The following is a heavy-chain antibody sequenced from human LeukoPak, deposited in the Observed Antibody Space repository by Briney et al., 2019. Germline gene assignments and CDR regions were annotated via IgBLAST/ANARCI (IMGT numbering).Heavy chain of an antibody. CDR3: AKDREISGSYSPYYYYVMDV. V-gene: IGHV3-30*18. CDR1: GFTFSSYG. Sequence: GGSLRLSCAASGFTFSSYGMHWVRQAPGKGLEWVAVLSYGGCNKYYADSVKGRFTISRDNSKNTLYLQMNSLRAEDTAVYYCAKDREISGSYSPYYYYVMDVWGQGTTVTVSS. J-gene: IGHJ6*02. D-gene: IGHD1-26*01. CDR2: LSYGGCNK.